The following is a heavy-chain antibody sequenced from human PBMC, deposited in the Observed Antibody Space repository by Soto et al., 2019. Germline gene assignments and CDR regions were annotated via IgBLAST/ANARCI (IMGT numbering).Heavy chain of an antibody. Sequence: PGGALRLSCAAAPGAFSSCSRSWFRQAPGKGLNWGSAISCSGARTYYADSVKGRFTISRDNSKNTLYLQMKSLRAEDTAVYYCPTVFRLQLGSSGSPTPYFDSWGQGTLVTVPS. D-gene: IGHD6-19*01. J-gene: IGHJ4*02. CDR2: ISCSGART. V-gene: IGHV3-23*01. CDR1: PGAFSSCS. CDR3: PTVFRLQLGSSGSPTPYFDS.